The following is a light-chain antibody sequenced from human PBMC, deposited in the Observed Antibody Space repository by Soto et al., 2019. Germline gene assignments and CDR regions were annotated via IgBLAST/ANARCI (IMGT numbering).Light chain of an antibody. CDR3: ISYTSSSTDV. J-gene: IGLJ1*01. CDR2: EVS. Sequence: QSALTQPSSVSGSPGQSITISCTATSSHVGGYKYVSWYQQHPGKAPKLMIYEVSNRPSGISNRFSGSKSGNTASLTISGLQAEDEAEYYCISYTSSSTDVFGTGTKVTVL. CDR1: SSHVGGYKY. V-gene: IGLV2-14*01.